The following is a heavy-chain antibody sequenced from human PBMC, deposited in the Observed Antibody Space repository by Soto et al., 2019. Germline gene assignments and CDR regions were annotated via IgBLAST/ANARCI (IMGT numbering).Heavy chain of an antibody. CDR3: ATGGGSYRSLTFDY. CDR1: GGSISSGDYY. CDR2: ISYSGST. Sequence: QVQLQESGPGLVKPSQTLSLTCTVSGGSISSGDYYWSWIRQPPGKGLEWIGYISYSGSTYYNPFLKSRVILSVDTSKNQFSLKLSSVTAADTAVYYCATGGGSYRSLTFDYWGQGTLVTVSS. J-gene: IGHJ4*02. V-gene: IGHV4-30-4*01. D-gene: IGHD1-26*01.